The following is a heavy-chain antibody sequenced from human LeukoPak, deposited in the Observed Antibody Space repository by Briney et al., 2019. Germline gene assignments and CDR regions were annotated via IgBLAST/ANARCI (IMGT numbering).Heavy chain of an antibody. CDR2: ISGSGGST. CDR3: AKPPEGSGYYYAITNDAFDI. D-gene: IGHD3-22*01. Sequence: GGSLRLSCAASGFTFSSYAMSWVRQAPGKGLEWVSAISGSGGSTYYADSVKGRFTISRDNSKNTLYLQMNSLRAEDTAVYYCAKPPEGSGYYYAITNDAFDIWGQGTMVTVCS. CDR1: GFTFSSYA. J-gene: IGHJ3*02. V-gene: IGHV3-23*01.